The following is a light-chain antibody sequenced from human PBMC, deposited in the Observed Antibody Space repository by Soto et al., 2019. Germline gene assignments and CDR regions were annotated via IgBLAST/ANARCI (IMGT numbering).Light chain of an antibody. Sequence: QSALTQPASVSGSPGQSITISCTGSGRDIGAYNYVSWYQQHPGKAPKLIIYGVKNRPSGVSNRFSASKSTFTASLTISVLQAEDEDDYYSSSYTTSYFHVFGPGTKLTVL. CDR1: GRDIGAYNY. V-gene: IGLV2-14*01. J-gene: IGLJ1*01. CDR2: GVK. CDR3: SSYTTSYFHV.